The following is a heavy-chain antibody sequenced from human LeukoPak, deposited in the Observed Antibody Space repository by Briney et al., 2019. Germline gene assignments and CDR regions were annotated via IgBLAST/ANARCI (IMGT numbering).Heavy chain of an antibody. D-gene: IGHD4/OR15-4a*01. CDR1: GYTFTGYY. CDR2: ISAYNGNT. V-gene: IGHV1-18*04. J-gene: IGHJ4*02. Sequence: EASVKVSCKASGYTFTGYYMHWVRQAPGQGLEWMGWISAYNGNTNYAQKLQGRVTMTTDTSTSTAYMELRSLRSDDTAVYYCARDFSLGANYPSLVAYWGQGTLVTVSS. CDR3: ARDFSLGANYPSLVAY.